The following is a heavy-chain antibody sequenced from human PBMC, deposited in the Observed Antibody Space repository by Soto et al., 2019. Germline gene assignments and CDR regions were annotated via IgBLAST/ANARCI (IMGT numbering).Heavy chain of an antibody. J-gene: IGHJ3*02. V-gene: IGHV3-23*01. CDR1: GFTFSDYA. D-gene: IGHD2-8*02. CDR2: IDGSSATT. Sequence: GGSLRLSCAASGFTFSDYAMSWVRQAPGKGLEWVSAIDGSSATTNYADSVKGRFTISRDNSKNTLFLHMSGLRAEDTAVYYCAKATATGGGAFDICGQGTMVTVSS. CDR3: AKATATGGGAFDI.